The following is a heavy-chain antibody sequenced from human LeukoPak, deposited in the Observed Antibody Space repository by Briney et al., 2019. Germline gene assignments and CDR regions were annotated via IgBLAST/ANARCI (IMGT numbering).Heavy chain of an antibody. CDR1: GGTFSSYA. Sequence: GASVKVSCKASGGTFSSYAISWVRQAPGQGLEWMGRIIPIFGIANYAQKFQGRVTITVDKSTSTAYMELSSLRSEDTAVYYCARQGYCSGGSCTGAHWFDPWGQGTLVTGSS. CDR2: IIPIFGIA. V-gene: IGHV1-69*04. CDR3: ARQGYCSGGSCTGAHWFDP. D-gene: IGHD2-15*01. J-gene: IGHJ5*02.